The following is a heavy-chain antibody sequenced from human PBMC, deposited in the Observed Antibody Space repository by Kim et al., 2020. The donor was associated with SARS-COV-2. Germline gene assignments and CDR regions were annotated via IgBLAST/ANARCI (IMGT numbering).Heavy chain of an antibody. J-gene: IGHJ3*02. Sequence: QKFQGRVTMTRDTSISTAYMELSRLRSDDTAVYYCARPLVVPAAMDAFDIWGQGTMVTVS. V-gene: IGHV1-2*02. D-gene: IGHD2-2*01. CDR3: ARPLVVPAAMDAFDI.